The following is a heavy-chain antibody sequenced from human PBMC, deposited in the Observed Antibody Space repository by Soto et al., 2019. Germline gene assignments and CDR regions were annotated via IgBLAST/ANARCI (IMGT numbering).Heavy chain of an antibody. CDR1: GYKCTTVL. CDR2: IAPSDSLT. J-gene: IGHJ3*01. V-gene: IGHV5-10-1*01. CDR3: ARQASGGSRDAFDV. Sequence: PGASLNISNPASGYKCTTVLRNWVRQPPGKRLEWRGRIAPSDSLTNDSPPYEGHVTISVDRSISTAYIQWNSLQASDTDSSYCARQASGGSRDAFDVWGQGTTVTVSS. D-gene: IGHD2-15*01.